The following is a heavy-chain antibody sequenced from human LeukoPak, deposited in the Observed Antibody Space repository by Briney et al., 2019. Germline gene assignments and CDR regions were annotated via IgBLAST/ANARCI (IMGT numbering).Heavy chain of an antibody. CDR1: GFTFSSYA. CDR2: ISYDGSNK. D-gene: IGHD2-2*01. CDR3: ARPWFASHFYYMDV. J-gene: IGHJ6*03. Sequence: GGSLRLSCAASGFTFSSYAMHWVRQAPGKGLEWVAVISYDGSNKYYADSVKGRFTISRDNSKNTPYLQMNSLRAEDTAVYYCARPWFASHFYYMDVWGKGTTVTVSS. V-gene: IGHV3-30*04.